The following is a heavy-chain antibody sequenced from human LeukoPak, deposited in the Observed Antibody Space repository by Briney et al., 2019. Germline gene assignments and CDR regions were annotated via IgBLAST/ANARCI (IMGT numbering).Heavy chain of an antibody. J-gene: IGHJ4*02. V-gene: IGHV5-51*01. CDR3: ARPRRGYNYGTFDY. Sequence: GESLKISSQGSGYSFTSYWIGWVRPMPGKALEWMGIIYPGDSDTRYSPSLQGQVTISADKSISTAYLQWSSLKASDTAMYYCARPRRGYNYGTFDYWGQGTLVTVSS. D-gene: IGHD5-18*01. CDR1: GYSFTSYW. CDR2: IYPGDSDT.